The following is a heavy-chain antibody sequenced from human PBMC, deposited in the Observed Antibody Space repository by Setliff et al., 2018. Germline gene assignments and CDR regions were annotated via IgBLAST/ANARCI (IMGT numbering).Heavy chain of an antibody. V-gene: IGHV4-39*01. CDR2: IYYSGST. J-gene: IGHJ4*02. CDR1: GGSISSSSYY. Sequence: PSETLSLTCTVSGGSISSSSYYWGWIRQPPGKGLEWIGSIYYSGSTYYNPSLKSRVTISVDTSKNQFSLKLSSVTAADTAVYYCASPGAVRGVIPYYFDYWGQGTLVTVSS. D-gene: IGHD3-10*01. CDR3: ASPGAVRGVIPYYFDY.